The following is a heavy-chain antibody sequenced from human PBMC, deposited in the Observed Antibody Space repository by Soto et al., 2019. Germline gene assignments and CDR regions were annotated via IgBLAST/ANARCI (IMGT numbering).Heavy chain of an antibody. V-gene: IGHV3-7*01. CDR3: ARDLGRTAAGYYYYYAMDV. CDR1: GFTFSSYA. Sequence: GGSLRLSCAASGFTFSSYAMSWVRQAPGKGLEWVANIKQDGSEKYFVDSVKGRFTISRDNAKNSLYLQMNSLRAEDTAVYYCARDLGRTAAGYYYYYAMDVWGQGTTVTVSS. D-gene: IGHD2-2*01. CDR2: IKQDGSEK. J-gene: IGHJ6*02.